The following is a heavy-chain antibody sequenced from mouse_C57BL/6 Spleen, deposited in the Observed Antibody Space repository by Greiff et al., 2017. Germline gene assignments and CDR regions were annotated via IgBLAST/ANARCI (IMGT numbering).Heavy chain of an antibody. D-gene: IGHD1-1*01. CDR2: IDPSDSYT. CDR1: GYTFTSYW. Sequence: QVQLQQPGAELVKPGASVKLSCKASGYTFTSYWMQWVKQRPGQGLEWIGEIDPSDSYTNYNQKFKGKATLTVDTSSSTSYMQLSSLTSEDSAVYYCARYPTVVEGYYFDYWGQGTTLTVSS. J-gene: IGHJ2*01. CDR3: ARYPTVVEGYYFDY. V-gene: IGHV1-50*01.